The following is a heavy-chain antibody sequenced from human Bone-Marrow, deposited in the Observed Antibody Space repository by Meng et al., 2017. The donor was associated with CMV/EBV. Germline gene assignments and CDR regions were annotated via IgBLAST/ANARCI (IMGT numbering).Heavy chain of an antibody. J-gene: IGHJ4*02. CDR3: ARVEWKLLRVFDY. V-gene: IGHV1-2*02. CDR1: GYTFTGYY. D-gene: IGHD1-26*01. CDR2: INPNSGGT. Sequence: ASVKVSCKASGYTFTGYYMPWVRQAPGQGLEWMGWINPNSGGTNYAQKFRGRVTMTRDTSITTAYMELNGLRSEDTAVYYCARVEWKLLRVFDYWGQGTLVTVSS.